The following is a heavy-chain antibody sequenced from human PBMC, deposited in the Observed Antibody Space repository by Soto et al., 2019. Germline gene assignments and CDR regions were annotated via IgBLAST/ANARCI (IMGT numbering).Heavy chain of an antibody. V-gene: IGHV4-39*01. CDR2: INHSGNT. Sequence: SETLSLTCAVSGGSIGTSAYYWGWIRQAPGKGLEWIGSINHSGNTYLSPSLKDRVTMSVDTSKNSLSLKLRSATAADTGLYYCSRRAPEGFDPWGQGTLVTVSS. CDR3: SRRAPEGFDP. J-gene: IGHJ5*02. CDR1: GGSIGTSAYY.